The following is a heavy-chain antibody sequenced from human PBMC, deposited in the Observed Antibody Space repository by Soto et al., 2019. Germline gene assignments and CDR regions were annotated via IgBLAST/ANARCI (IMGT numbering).Heavy chain of an antibody. D-gene: IGHD3-10*01. CDR1: GFTFRTSA. CDR3: AREDVEVRPPPSYYHGLDV. J-gene: IGHJ6*02. CDR2: ISYDGSLK. V-gene: IGHV3-30*04. Sequence: QVQLVESGGNMVQPGRSLRLSCAASGFTFRTSAMHWVRQAPGKGLEWVAFISYDGSLKYYADSVRDRFSISRDNYNHTLHLQMNSLGPDDTAGYLCAREDVEVRPPPSYYHGLDVWGRGTTVTVSS.